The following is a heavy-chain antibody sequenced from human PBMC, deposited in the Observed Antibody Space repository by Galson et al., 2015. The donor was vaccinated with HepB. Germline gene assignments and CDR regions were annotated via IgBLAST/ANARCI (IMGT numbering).Heavy chain of an antibody. Sequence: SLRLSCAASGFTFSSYWMHWVRQAPGKGLVWVSRINSDGSSTSYADSVKGRFTISRDNAKNTLYLQMNSLRAEDMAVYYCARAYYYDSSGSFAFDIWGQGTMVTVSS. V-gene: IGHV3-74*01. D-gene: IGHD3-22*01. J-gene: IGHJ3*02. CDR2: INSDGSST. CDR1: GFTFSSYW. CDR3: ARAYYYDSSGSFAFDI.